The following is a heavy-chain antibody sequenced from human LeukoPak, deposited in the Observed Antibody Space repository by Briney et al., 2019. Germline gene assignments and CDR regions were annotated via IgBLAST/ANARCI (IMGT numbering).Heavy chain of an antibody. CDR1: GFTFSSYE. D-gene: IGHD2-2*01. CDR2: ISSSGSTI. J-gene: IGHJ4*02. Sequence: GGSLRLSCAASGFTFSSYEMNWVRQAPGKGLEWVSYISSSGSTIYYADSVKGRFTISRDNAKNSLYLQMTSLRAEDTAIYYCAKNVGYCSSSSCSRQYFDSWGQGILVTVSS. CDR3: AKNVGYCSSSSCSRQYFDS. V-gene: IGHV3-48*03.